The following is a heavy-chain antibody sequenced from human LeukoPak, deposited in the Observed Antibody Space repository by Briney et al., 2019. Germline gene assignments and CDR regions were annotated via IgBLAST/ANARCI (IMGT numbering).Heavy chain of an antibody. J-gene: IGHJ3*02. CDR2: IIPIFGTA. CDR1: GGTFSSYA. V-gene: IGHV1-69*05. CDR3: ARKGYCSGGSCYSDDAFDI. Sequence: SVKVSCKASGGTFSSYAISWLRQAPGQGLEWIGRIIPIFGTADYAQKFQGRVTITTDESTSTAYMELSSLRSEDTAVYYCARKGYCSGGSCYSDDAFDIWGQGTMVTVSS. D-gene: IGHD2-15*01.